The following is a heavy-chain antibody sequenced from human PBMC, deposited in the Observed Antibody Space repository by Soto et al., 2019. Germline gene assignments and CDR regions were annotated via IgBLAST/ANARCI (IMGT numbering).Heavy chain of an antibody. CDR1: GGSLSNYG. CDR3: ARGDATKIVVTTYYGMDV. CDR2: IIPVFGTP. V-gene: IGHV1-69*13. J-gene: IGHJ6*02. D-gene: IGHD3-22*01. Sequence: ASVKVSCKASGGSLSNYGISWARQAPGQGLEWMGAIIPVFGTPNYAQKFQDRVTITADESTTTVYMEVRSLTSEDTAVYYCARGDATKIVVTTYYGMDVWGQGTTVTV.